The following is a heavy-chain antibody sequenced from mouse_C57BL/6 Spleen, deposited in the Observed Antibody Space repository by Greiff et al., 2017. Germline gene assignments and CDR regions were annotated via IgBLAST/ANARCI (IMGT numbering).Heavy chain of an antibody. CDR2: IRNKANNHAT. CDR1: GFTFSDAW. Sequence: EVKLMESGGGLVQPGGSMKLSCAASGFTFSDAWMDWVRQSPEKGLEWVAEIRNKANNHATYYAESVKGRFTISRDDSKSSVYLQMNSLRAEDTGIYYCTRRSGYVAWFAYWGQGTLVTVSA. J-gene: IGHJ3*01. V-gene: IGHV6-6*01. CDR3: TRRSGYVAWFAY. D-gene: IGHD2-2*01.